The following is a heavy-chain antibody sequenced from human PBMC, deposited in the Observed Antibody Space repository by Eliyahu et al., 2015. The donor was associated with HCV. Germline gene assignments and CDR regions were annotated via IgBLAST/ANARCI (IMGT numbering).Heavy chain of an antibody. CDR1: GFTFSTYA. Sequence: EVQLLESGGGLVQPGGSLRLSCAASGFTFSTYAMSWVRQAPGKGLGWVSGISGNGGSKHFADSVKGRFTISRDNSKNTLYLQMNSLRAEDTALYYCAKGHIDSSWLYFDRWGQGTLVTVSS. D-gene: IGHD6-6*01. CDR3: AKGHIDSSWLYFDR. V-gene: IGHV3-23*01. J-gene: IGHJ4*02. CDR2: ISGNGGSK.